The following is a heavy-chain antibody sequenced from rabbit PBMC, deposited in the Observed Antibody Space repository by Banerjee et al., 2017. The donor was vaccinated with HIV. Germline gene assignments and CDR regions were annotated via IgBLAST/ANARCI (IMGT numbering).Heavy chain of an antibody. CDR2: IYVGSSGST. D-gene: IGHD4-1*01. J-gene: IGHJ4*01. CDR3: ARADYSSGWGFRL. V-gene: IGHV1S40*01. CDR1: GFSFSSNYY. Sequence: QSLEESGGDLVKPGASLTLTCTASGFSFSSNYYMCWVRQAPGKGLEWIACIYVGSSGSTYYASWAKGRFTISKTSSTVTLQMTSLTAADTATYFCARADYSSGWGFRLWGPGTLVTVS.